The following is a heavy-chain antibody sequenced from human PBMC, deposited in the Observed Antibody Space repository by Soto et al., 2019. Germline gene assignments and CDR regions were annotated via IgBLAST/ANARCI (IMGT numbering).Heavy chain of an antibody. CDR3: ARDGRFGLSETVWAHYSHYGMDV. CDR2: HIPKFHIA. D-gene: IGHD3-10*01. J-gene: IGHJ6*02. Sequence: ASVNVSCKAPLDTFSRYGISWVRQAPGQGLEWMGGHIPKFHIATDAQKFQARVRITGHKSTSTVYIKLSNLKFKDTPVYYCARDGRFGLSETVWAHYSHYGMDVWGQGTTVTVSS. CDR1: LDTFSRYG. V-gene: IGHV1-69*10.